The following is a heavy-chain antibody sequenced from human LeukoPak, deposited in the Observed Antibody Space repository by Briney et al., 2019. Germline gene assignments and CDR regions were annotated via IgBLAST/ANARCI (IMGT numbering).Heavy chain of an antibody. Sequence: GGSLRLSCATSGFTFSSYSMNWVRQAPGKGLEWVSSISSSSSYIYHADSVKGRFTISRDNAKNSLYLQMNSLRAEDTAVYYCARYLRIDYWGQGTLVTVSS. CDR2: ISSSSSYI. J-gene: IGHJ4*02. CDR1: GFTFSSYS. V-gene: IGHV3-21*01. CDR3: ARYLRIDY.